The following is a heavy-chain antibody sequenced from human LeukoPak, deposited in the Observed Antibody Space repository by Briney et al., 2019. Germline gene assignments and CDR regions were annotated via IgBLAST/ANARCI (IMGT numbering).Heavy chain of an antibody. D-gene: IGHD3-3*01. CDR3: ASSRFFEWLYLLDY. Sequence: ASVKVSCKASGYTFSGYYIHWVRQAPRQGLEWMGCINTNSGGTKYAQRFQGRVTMTRDTSISTAYMEVSRLRSDDTAVYFCASSRFFEWLYLLDYWGQGTLVTVSS. CDR2: INTNSGGT. V-gene: IGHV1-2*02. CDR1: GYTFSGYY. J-gene: IGHJ4*02.